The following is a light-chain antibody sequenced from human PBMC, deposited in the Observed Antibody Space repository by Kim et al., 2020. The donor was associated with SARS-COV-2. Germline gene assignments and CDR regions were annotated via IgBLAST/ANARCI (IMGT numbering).Light chain of an antibody. Sequence: EIVLTQSPATLSLSPGERATLSCRASQSVSSYLAWYQQKPGQAPRLLIYDASNRATGIPGRFSGSGSGTDFTLTISSLEPEDFAVYYCQQRSNWPITFGQGTKVDIK. CDR3: QQRSNWPIT. CDR2: DAS. CDR1: QSVSSY. V-gene: IGKV3-11*01. J-gene: IGKJ1*01.